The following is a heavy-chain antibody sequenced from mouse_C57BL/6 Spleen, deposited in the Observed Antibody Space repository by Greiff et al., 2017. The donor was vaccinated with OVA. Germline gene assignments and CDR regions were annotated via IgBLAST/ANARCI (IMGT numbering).Heavy chain of an antibody. Sequence: EVQLVESGGGLVKPGGSLKLSCAASGFTFSDYGMHWVRQAPEKGLEWVAYISSGSSTIYYADTVKGRFTISRDKAKNTLFLQMTSLRSEDTAMYYCAKDGGWAMDYWGQGTSVTVSS. CDR2: ISSGSSTI. J-gene: IGHJ4*01. D-gene: IGHD1-2*01. CDR1: GFTFSDYG. V-gene: IGHV5-17*01. CDR3: AKDGGWAMDY.